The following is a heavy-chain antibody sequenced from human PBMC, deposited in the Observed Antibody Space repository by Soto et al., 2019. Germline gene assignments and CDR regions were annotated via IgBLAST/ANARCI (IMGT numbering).Heavy chain of an antibody. CDR3: ARVGYDYVWGSYRPYYYGMDV. D-gene: IGHD3-16*02. Sequence: QVQLQESGPGLVKPSGTLSLTCAVSGGSISSSNWWSWVRQPPGKGLEWIGEIYHSGSTNYNPSPNSRVTISVDKSKNQFSLKLSSVTAADTAVYYCARVGYDYVWGSYRPYYYGMDVWGQGTTVTVSS. J-gene: IGHJ6*02. CDR2: IYHSGST. CDR1: GGSISSSNW. V-gene: IGHV4-4*02.